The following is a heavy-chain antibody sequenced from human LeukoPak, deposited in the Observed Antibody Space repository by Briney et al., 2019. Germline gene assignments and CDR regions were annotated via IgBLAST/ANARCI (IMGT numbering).Heavy chain of an antibody. CDR2: IYYSGST. CDR3: ARSYHSIQVDY. V-gene: IGHV4-59*06. CDR1: GGSISSYY. J-gene: IGHJ4*02. D-gene: IGHD4-11*01. Sequence: SETLSLTCTVSGGSISSYYWSWIRKHPGKGLEWIGYIYYSGSTYYNPSPKSRVTISVDTSKNQFSLKLSSVTAADTAVYYCARSYHSIQVDYWGQGTLVTVSS.